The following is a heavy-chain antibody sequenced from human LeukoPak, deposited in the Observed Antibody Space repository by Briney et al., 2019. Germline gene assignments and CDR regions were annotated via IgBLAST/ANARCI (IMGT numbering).Heavy chain of an antibody. CDR1: GGSISSYH. V-gene: IGHV4-59*01. Sequence: SETLSLTCTVSGGSISSYHWSWIRQPPGKGLEWIGYIYYSGSTNYNPSLKSRVTISVDTSKNQFSLKLSSVTAADTAVYYCARDLHPYDSSGYFDYWGQGTLVTVSS. CDR3: ARDLHPYDSSGYFDY. CDR2: IYYSGST. J-gene: IGHJ4*02. D-gene: IGHD3-22*01.